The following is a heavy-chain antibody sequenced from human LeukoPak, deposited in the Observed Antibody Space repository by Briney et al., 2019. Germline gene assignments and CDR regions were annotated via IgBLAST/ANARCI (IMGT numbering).Heavy chain of an antibody. CDR2: INTNTGNP. CDR3: ARASQAMVPSHNWFDP. CDR1: GYTFTTYA. Sequence: ASVKVSCKASGYTFTTYAMEWVRQAPGQGLEWMGWINTNTGNPTYAQGFTGRFVFSLDTSVSAAYLQISSLKAEDTAVYYCARASQAMVPSHNWFDPWGQGTLVTVSS. D-gene: IGHD5-18*01. J-gene: IGHJ5*02. V-gene: IGHV7-4-1*02.